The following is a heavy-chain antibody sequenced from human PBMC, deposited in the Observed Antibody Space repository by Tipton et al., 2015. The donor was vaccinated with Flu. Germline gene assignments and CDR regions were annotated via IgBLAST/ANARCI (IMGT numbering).Heavy chain of an antibody. CDR1: GFTFSSYG. Sequence: SLRLSCAASGFTFSSYGMHWVRQAPGKGLEWVAVIWYDGSNKYYADSVKGRFTISRDNSKNTLYLQMNSLRAEDTAVYYCARDHYDFWIMANYYYYGMDVWGQGTTVTVSS. CDR3: ARDHYDFWIMANYYYYGMDV. D-gene: IGHD3-3*01. V-gene: IGHV3-33*01. J-gene: IGHJ6*02. CDR2: IWYDGSNK.